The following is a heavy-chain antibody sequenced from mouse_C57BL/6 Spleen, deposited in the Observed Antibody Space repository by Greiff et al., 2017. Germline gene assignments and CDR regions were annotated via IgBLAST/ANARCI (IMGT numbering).Heavy chain of an antibody. Sequence: QVQLQQSGPELVKPGASVKISCKASGYAFSSSWMNWVKQRPGKGLEWIGRIYPGDGDTNYNGKFKGKATLTADKSSSTAYMQLSSLTSEDSAVYFCARSDTAQTFFDYWGQGTTLTVSS. V-gene: IGHV1-82*01. D-gene: IGHD3-2*02. CDR2: IYPGDGDT. J-gene: IGHJ2*01. CDR3: ARSDTAQTFFDY. CDR1: GYAFSSSW.